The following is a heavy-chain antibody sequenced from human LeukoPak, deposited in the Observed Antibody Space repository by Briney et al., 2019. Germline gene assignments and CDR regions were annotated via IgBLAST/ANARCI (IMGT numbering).Heavy chain of an antibody. CDR1: GGSFSGYY. V-gene: IGHV4-34*01. Sequence: SETLSLTCAVYGGSFSGYYWSWIRQPPGKGLEWIGEINHSGSTNYNPSLKSRVTISVDTCKNQFSLKLSSVTAADTAVYYCARGRGHYDYVWGSYRYPVFDYWGQGTLVTVSS. D-gene: IGHD3-16*02. CDR2: INHSGST. CDR3: ARGRGHYDYVWGSYRYPVFDY. J-gene: IGHJ4*02.